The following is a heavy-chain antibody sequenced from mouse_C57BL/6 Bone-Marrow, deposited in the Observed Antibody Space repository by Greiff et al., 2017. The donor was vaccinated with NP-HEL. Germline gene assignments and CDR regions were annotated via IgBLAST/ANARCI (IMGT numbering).Heavy chain of an antibody. V-gene: IGHV1-76*01. J-gene: IGHJ2*01. CDR1: GYTFTDYY. D-gene: IGHD2-2*01. CDR2: IYPGSGNT. Sequence: VQLQQSGAELVRPGASVKLSCKASGYTFTDYYINWVKQRPGQGLEWIARIYPGSGNTYYNEKFKGKATLTAEKSSSTAYMQLSGLTSEDSAVYVCARSWFLDYWGQGTTLTVSS. CDR3: ARSWFLDY.